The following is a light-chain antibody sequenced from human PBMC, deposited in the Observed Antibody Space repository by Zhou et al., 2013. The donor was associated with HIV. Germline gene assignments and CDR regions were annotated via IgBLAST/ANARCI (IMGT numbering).Light chain of an antibody. V-gene: IGLV1-40*01. CDR1: KNNIGAGYV. CDR2: DDN. Sequence: QSVLTQPPSVAGAPGQKVTISCAGNKNNIGAGYVVHWYQQLPGTAPKLLIYDDNNRPSGVPDRFSGSKSGTSVSLAISGLQSEDEGDYFCGAWDDRLNGVLFGGGTRLTVL. CDR3: GAWDDRLNGVL. J-gene: IGLJ2*01.